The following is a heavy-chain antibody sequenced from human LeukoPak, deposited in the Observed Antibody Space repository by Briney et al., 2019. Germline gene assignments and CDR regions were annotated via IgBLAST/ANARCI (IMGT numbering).Heavy chain of an antibody. J-gene: IGHJ5*02. CDR2: VSYSGNT. CDR1: GGSISGQY. Sequence: SETLSLTCTVSGGSISGQYWSWIRQPPGRGLEWIGYVSYSGNTKYNPSLKSRVTISVDTSKNQFSLKLNSMTAADTSVYYCARLRFLECLFLWFDPWGQGTLVTVSS. CDR3: ARLRFLECLFLWFDP. V-gene: IGHV4-59*08. D-gene: IGHD3-3*01.